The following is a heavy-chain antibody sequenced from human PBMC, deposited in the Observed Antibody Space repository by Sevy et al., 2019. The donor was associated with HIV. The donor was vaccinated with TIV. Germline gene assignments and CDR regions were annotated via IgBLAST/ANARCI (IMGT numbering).Heavy chain of an antibody. V-gene: IGHV3-33*01. CDR3: ARGISGYESGYFDS. CDR1: GFTFSTYD. D-gene: IGHD5-12*01. J-gene: IGHJ4*02. CDR2: IWSNGINK. Sequence: GGSLRLSCATSGFTFSTYDMHWVRQAPSKGLEWVAIIWSNGINKYYADSVRGRFTISRDISKNTLNLQLDSLRADDTAVYYCARGISGYESGYFDSWGQGTLVTVSS.